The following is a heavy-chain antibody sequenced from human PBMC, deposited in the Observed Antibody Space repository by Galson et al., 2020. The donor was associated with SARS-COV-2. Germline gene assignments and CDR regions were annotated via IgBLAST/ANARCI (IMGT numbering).Heavy chain of an antibody. V-gene: IGHV4-28*01. CDR3: ARTSDWGPAVTTFAT. D-gene: IGHD3-22*01. CDR2: IYYSGST. Sequence: SETLSLTCAVSGYSISSSNWWGWIRQPPGKGLEWIGYIYYSGSTYYNPSLKSRVTMSVDTSKNQFSLKLGSVTAVDTAVYYCARTSDWGPAVTTFATGARGTVFTVSS. CDR1: GYSISSSNW. J-gene: IGHJ4*02.